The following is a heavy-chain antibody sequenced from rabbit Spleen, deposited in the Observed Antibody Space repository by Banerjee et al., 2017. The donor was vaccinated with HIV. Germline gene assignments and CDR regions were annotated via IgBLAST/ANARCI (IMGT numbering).Heavy chain of an antibody. CDR3: ARDTSSSFSSYGMDL. Sequence: QSLEESGGDLVKPGASLTLTCKASGLDFSGDSYDSYMCWVRQAPGKGLEWIACIDIGRSGFTYYASWAKGRFTVSKTSSTTVTLQMTSLTAADTATYFCARDTSSSFSSYGMDLWGPGTLVTV. D-gene: IGHD1-1*01. CDR2: IDIGRSGFT. J-gene: IGHJ6*01. V-gene: IGHV1S40*01. CDR1: GLDFSGDSY.